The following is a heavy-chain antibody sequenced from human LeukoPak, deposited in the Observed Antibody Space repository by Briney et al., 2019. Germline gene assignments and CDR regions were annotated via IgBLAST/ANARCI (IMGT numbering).Heavy chain of an antibody. CDR1: GYTFTGYY. D-gene: IGHD3-22*01. CDR2: INPNSGGT. Sequence: ASVKVSCKASGYTFTGYYMHWVRQAPGQGLEWMGWINPNSGGTNYAQKFQGRVTMTRDTSISTAYMELSRLRSDDTAVYYCASHNYYDSSGYYHRWGQGTLVTVSS. CDR3: ASHNYYDSSGYYHR. V-gene: IGHV1-2*02. J-gene: IGHJ4*02.